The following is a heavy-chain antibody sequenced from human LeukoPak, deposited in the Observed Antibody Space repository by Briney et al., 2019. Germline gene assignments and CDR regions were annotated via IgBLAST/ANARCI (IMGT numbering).Heavy chain of an antibody. CDR1: GFTFVDYS. V-gene: IGHV3-49*03. J-gene: IGHJ4*02. CDR2: IRSQAYGATT. D-gene: IGHD3-22*01. CDR3: ASGYYYDSSGYFTPQFFDR. Sequence: PGGSLRLSCRGSGFTFVDYSMTWFRQAPGKGLEWVCFIRSQAYGATTECAASVKGRFTISRDDSESITYLQMDGLKTEDTAMYFCASGYYYDSSGYFTPQFFDRWGQGALVTVSS.